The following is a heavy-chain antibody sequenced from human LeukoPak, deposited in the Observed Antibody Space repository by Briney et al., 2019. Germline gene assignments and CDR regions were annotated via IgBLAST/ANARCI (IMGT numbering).Heavy chain of an antibody. CDR3: ALGLGGVFDY. D-gene: IGHD3-16*01. CDR2: INHSGST. J-gene: IGHJ4*02. V-gene: IGHV4-34*08. CDR1: GFTFSSYS. Sequence: GSLRLSCAASGFTFSSYSMNWVRQPPGKGLEWIGEINHSGSTNYNPSLKSRVTISVDTSKNQFSLKLSSVTAADTAVYYCALGLGGVFDYWGQGTLVTVSS.